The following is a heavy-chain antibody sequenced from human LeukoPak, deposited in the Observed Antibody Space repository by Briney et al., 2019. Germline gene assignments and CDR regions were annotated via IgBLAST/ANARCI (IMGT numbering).Heavy chain of an antibody. V-gene: IGHV1-69*13. D-gene: IGHD5-18*01. CDR3: ARDRGYSYSRVPNFDY. CDR2: IIPIFGTA. J-gene: IGHJ4*02. Sequence: GASVKVSCKASGGTFSSYAISWVRQAPGQGLEWMGGIIPIFGTANYAQKFQGRVTITADESTSTAYMELSSLRSEDTAVYYCARDRGYSYSRVPNFDYWGQGTLVTVSS. CDR1: GGTFSSYA.